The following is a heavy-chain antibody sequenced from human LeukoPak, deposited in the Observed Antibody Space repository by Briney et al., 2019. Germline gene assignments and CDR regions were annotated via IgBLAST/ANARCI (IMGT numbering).Heavy chain of an antibody. J-gene: IGHJ4*02. CDR1: GDSISSRNYY. D-gene: IGHD3-10*01. V-gene: IGHV4-39*01. Sequence: PSETLSLTCTVSGDSISSRNYYWVWIRQPPAKGLEWIGNIYYNGETYYDPSLRSRLTISVDTSRNQFSLKLSSVTAADTAVYYCASGYYYGSRSYFSIADYWGQGTLVTVSS. CDR3: ASGYYYGSRSYFSIADY. CDR2: IYYNGET.